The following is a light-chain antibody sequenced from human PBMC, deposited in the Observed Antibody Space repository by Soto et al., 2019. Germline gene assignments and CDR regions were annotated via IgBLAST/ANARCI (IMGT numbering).Light chain of an antibody. V-gene: IGKV3-20*01. J-gene: IGKJ1*01. CDR3: QQYHSYSGT. Sequence: EIVLTPSPGTLSLSPGERATLSCRSSQSVSSSYLAWYQQQPGQAPRLLIYGASSRATGIPDRFSGSGSGTEFTLTINSLQPDDFATYYCQQYHSYSGTFGQGTKVDIK. CDR1: QSVSSSY. CDR2: GAS.